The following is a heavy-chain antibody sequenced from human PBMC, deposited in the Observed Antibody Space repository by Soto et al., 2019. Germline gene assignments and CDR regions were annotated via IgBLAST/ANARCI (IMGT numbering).Heavy chain of an antibody. Sequence: EVQLVESGGGFVQPGGSLRLSCVGSGVILSSYWMSWVRQAPGKGLEWVANIKPDGSGKYYVDSVKGRFTISRDNAKNSLYLQMNSLRAEDTAVYYCTSNIYYDFWSGYYAFDIWGQGTMVTVS. CDR2: IKPDGSGK. V-gene: IGHV3-7*01. CDR1: GVILSSYW. D-gene: IGHD3-3*01. J-gene: IGHJ3*02. CDR3: TSNIYYDFWSGYYAFDI.